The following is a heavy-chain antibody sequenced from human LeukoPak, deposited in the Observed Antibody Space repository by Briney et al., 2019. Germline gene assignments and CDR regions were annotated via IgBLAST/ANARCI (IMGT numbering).Heavy chain of an antibody. V-gene: IGHV3-23*01. CDR3: AKDRYCSSTSCSNDY. CDR2: ISGSGGST. D-gene: IGHD2-2*01. J-gene: IGHJ4*02. Sequence: AGGSLRLSCAASGFTFSSYAMSWVRQAPGKGLEWVSAISGSGGSTYYADSVKGRFTISRDNSKNTLYLQMNSLRAEDTAVYYCAKDRYCSSTSCSNDYWGQGTLVTVSS. CDR1: GFTFSSYA.